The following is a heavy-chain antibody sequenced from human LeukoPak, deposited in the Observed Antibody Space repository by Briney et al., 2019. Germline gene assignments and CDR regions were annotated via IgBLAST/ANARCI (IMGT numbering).Heavy chain of an antibody. J-gene: IGHJ6*02. D-gene: IGHD4-11*01. CDR1: GGSISSSRYY. CDR2: IYYTGST. CDR3: ARQGASTTTRPYSYGMDI. Sequence: SGTLSLTCTVSGGSISSSRYYWGCIREPPGKGLEGIGSIYYTGSTYYNPTLKSRVTKYVDTSKNQISLTLSSVTASDTAVYVCARQGASTTTRPYSYGMDIWGQGTTVTVSS. V-gene: IGHV4-39*01.